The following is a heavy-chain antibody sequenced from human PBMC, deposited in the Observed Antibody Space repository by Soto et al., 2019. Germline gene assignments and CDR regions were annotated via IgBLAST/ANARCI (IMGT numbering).Heavy chain of an antibody. D-gene: IGHD4-17*01. V-gene: IGHV1-69*13. CDR1: GGTFSSYA. CDR2: IIPIFGTA. Sequence: ASVKVSCKASGGTFSSYAISWVRQAPGQGLEWMGGIIPIFGTANYAQKFQGRVTITADESTSTAYMELSSLRSEDTAVYYCARDVHGDYVSWFDPWGQGTLVTVSA. J-gene: IGHJ5*02. CDR3: ARDVHGDYVSWFDP.